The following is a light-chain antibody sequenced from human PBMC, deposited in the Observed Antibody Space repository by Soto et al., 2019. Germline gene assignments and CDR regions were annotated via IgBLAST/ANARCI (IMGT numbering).Light chain of an antibody. V-gene: IGKV3-20*01. CDR3: QQYCSSPRT. CDR2: GAS. J-gene: IGKJ1*01. Sequence: ENVLTQSPGTLSLSPGERATLSCRASQSVSSGYLAWYQQKPGQAPRLLIYGASSRATGIPDRFSVSGSGTDFTLTISRLEPEDFAVYYCQQYCSSPRTVGQETKVEIK. CDR1: QSVSSGY.